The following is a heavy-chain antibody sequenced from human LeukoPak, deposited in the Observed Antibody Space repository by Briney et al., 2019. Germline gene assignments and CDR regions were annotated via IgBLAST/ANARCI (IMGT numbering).Heavy chain of an antibody. Sequence: SETLSLTCTVSGGSISNYYWSWIRQPPGKGLEWIGYIYYSGNTNYNPSLKSRVTISVDTSKNQFSLRLSSVTAADTAVYYCARHPYGYGTFDHWGQGTLVTVSS. CDR1: GGSISNYY. CDR2: IYYSGNT. V-gene: IGHV4-59*08. D-gene: IGHD5-18*01. CDR3: ARHPYGYGTFDH. J-gene: IGHJ4*02.